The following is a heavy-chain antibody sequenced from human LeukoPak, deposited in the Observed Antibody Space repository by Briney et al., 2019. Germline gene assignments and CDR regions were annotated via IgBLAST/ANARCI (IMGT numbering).Heavy chain of an antibody. Sequence: GGSLRLSCAASGFTFSSYAMSWVRQAPGKGLEWVANIKEDGSEKYYVDSVKGRFTISRDNAKNSLYLQMNSLRAEDTAVYYCATNNWFDYWGQGTLVTVSS. CDR2: IKEDGSEK. J-gene: IGHJ4*02. D-gene: IGHD1-20*01. CDR1: GFTFSSYA. CDR3: ATNNWFDY. V-gene: IGHV3-7*01.